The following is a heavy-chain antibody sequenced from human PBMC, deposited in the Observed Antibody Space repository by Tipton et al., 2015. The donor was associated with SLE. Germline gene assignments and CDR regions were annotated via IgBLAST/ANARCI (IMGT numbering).Heavy chain of an antibody. CDR3: ARNRAGDTRVGSVGSCFDY. D-gene: IGHD4-23*01. CDR2: ISAYSGHT. CDR1: GYTFTSYD. Sequence: QLVQSGPEVKRPGASVKVSCKASGYTFTSYDITWVRQAPGQGLEWMGWISAYSGHTKYAQKLQGRVTMTTDTYTTTAYMELRSLRPDEPAGYYGARNRAGDTRVGSVGSCFDYWGQGTLVTVSS. J-gene: IGHJ4*02. V-gene: IGHV1-18*01.